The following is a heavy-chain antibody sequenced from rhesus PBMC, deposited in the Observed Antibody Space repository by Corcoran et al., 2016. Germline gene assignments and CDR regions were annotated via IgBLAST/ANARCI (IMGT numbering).Heavy chain of an antibody. D-gene: IGHD1-1*01. J-gene: IGHJ4*01. CDR2: MSSDGNST. CDR3: AKGVQLELYLDY. CDR1: GFTFSSYW. V-gene: IGHV3-119*01. Sequence: EVQLAESGGGLVQPGGSLRLSCAASGFTFSSYWMYWVRQAPGKGLGWVSRMSSDGNSTSYADSVKGRFTISRENAKNSLYLQMNSLRAEDTAVYYCAKGVQLELYLDYWGQGVLVTVSS.